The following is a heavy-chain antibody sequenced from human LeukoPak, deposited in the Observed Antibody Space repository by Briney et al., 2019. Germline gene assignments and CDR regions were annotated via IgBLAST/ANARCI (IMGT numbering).Heavy chain of an antibody. Sequence: GGSLRLPCAASGFTVSSSYMSWVRQAPEKGLEWVSIISSAGTTYYADSVKGRFTISRDNSKNTVYLQVNSLRDEDTAVYYCARGATYGSGKFFDYWGQGTLVTVSS. J-gene: IGHJ4*02. V-gene: IGHV3-66*01. CDR3: ARGATYGSGKFFDY. CDR2: ISSAGTT. CDR1: GFTVSSSY. D-gene: IGHD3-10*01.